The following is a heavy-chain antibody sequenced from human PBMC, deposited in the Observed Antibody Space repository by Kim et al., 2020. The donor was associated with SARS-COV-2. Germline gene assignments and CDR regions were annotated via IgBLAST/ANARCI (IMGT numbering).Heavy chain of an antibody. Sequence: VKGRFTISRDNAKNSLYLQMNSLRAEDTALYYCAKGSYSSSWYAFSGMDVWGQGTTVTVSS. CDR3: AKGSYSSSWYAFSGMDV. J-gene: IGHJ6*02. V-gene: IGHV3-9*01. D-gene: IGHD6-13*01.